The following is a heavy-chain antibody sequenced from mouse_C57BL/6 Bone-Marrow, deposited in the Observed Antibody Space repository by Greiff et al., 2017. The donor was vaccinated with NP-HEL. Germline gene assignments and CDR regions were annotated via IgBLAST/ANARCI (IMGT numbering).Heavy chain of an antibody. Sequence: EVKLMESGGGLVQPGGSLSLSCAASGFTFTDYYMSWVRQPPGKALEWLGFIRNKANGYTTEYSASVKGRFTISRDKSQSVLYLHMNALRAEDRATYDCARSLLPRDYFDYWGQGTPLTVSA. D-gene: IGHD1-1*01. V-gene: IGHV7-3*01. CDR2: IRNKANGYTT. CDR3: ARSLLPRDYFDY. J-gene: IGHJ2*01. CDR1: GFTFTDYY.